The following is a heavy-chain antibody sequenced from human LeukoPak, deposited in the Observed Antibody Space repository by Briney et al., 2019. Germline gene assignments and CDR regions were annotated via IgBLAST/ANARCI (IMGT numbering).Heavy chain of an antibody. CDR3: ARDDCSSTSCYPMTLYYYYYGMDV. D-gene: IGHD2-2*01. V-gene: IGHV3-7*01. Sequence: PGGFLRLSCASSGFTFSSYWMSWVRQAPGKGLEWVANIKQDGSEKYYVDSVKGRFTISRDNAKNSLYLQMNSLRAEDTAVYYCARDDCSSTSCYPMTLYYYYYGMDVWGQGTTVTVSS. CDR1: GFTFSSYW. J-gene: IGHJ6*02. CDR2: IKQDGSEK.